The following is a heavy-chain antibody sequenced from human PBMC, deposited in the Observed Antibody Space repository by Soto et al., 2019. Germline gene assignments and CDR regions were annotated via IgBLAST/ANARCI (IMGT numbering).Heavy chain of an antibody. J-gene: IGHJ6*02. Sequence: EVQLVESGGGLVKPGGSLRLSCAASGFTFSSYSMNWVRQAPGKGLEWVSSISSSSSYIYYADSVKGRFTISRDNAKNSLYLQMNSLRAEDTAVYYCARDLNVRAYYDFWSGYPYYYGMDVWGQGTTVTVSS. CDR1: GFTFSSYS. V-gene: IGHV3-21*01. D-gene: IGHD3-3*01. CDR3: ARDLNVRAYYDFWSGYPYYYGMDV. CDR2: ISSSSSYI.